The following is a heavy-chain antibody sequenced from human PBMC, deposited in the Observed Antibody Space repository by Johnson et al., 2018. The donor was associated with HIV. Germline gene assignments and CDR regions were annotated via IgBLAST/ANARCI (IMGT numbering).Heavy chain of an antibody. CDR1: GFAFSSYA. V-gene: IGHV3-23*04. J-gene: IGHJ3*02. CDR3: ARGGAYCGGDCNAFDI. CDR2: ISGSGGST. D-gene: IGHD2-21*02. Sequence: EVQLVESGGGLVQPGGSLRLSCAASGFAFSSYAMTWVRQAPGKGLEWVSAISGSGGSTYYADSVKGQFTISRDNSKNTLYLQMNSLRAEDTAVYYCARGGAYCGGDCNAFDIWGQGTMVTVSS.